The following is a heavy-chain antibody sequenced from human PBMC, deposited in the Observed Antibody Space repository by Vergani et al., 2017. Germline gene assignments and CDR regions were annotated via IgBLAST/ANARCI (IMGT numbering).Heavy chain of an antibody. CDR1: GYTFTSYG. V-gene: IGHV1-46*03. D-gene: IGHD2-2*01. J-gene: IGHJ3*02. CDR3: ARGGGYGSTTTSCYWDAFDM. CDR2: INPSGGST. Sequence: QVQLVQSGAEVKKPGASVKVSCKASGYTFTSYGISWVRQAPGQGLEWMGIINPSGGSTSYAQKFQGRVTMTRDTSTSTVYMELSSLRSEDTAVYYCARGGGYGSTTTSCYWDAFDMWGQGKMV.